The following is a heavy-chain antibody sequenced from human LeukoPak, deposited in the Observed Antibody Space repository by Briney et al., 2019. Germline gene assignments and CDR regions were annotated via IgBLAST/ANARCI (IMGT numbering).Heavy chain of an antibody. Sequence: ASVTVSCKASGYTFTSYYMHWVRPAPGQGLEWMGWINPNSGGTNYAQKFQGRVTMTRDTSISTAYMELSRLRSDDTAVYYCARDHDYYDSSGYPHWGQGTLVTVSS. D-gene: IGHD3-22*01. J-gene: IGHJ4*02. V-gene: IGHV1-2*02. CDR2: INPNSGGT. CDR1: GYTFTSYY. CDR3: ARDHDYYDSSGYPH.